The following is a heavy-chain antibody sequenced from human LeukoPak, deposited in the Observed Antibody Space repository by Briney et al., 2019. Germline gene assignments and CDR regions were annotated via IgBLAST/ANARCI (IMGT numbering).Heavy chain of an antibody. CDR2: IIPIFGTA. V-gene: IGHV1-69*13. CDR3: ASGTEGFLEWLSQDNYGMDV. D-gene: IGHD3-3*01. Sequence: GASVKVSCKASGGTFSSYAISWVRQAPGQGLEWMGGIIPIFGTANYAQKFQGRVTITADESTSTAYMELSSLRSEDTAVYYCASGTEGFLEWLSQDNYGMDVWGQGTTVTVSS. J-gene: IGHJ6*02. CDR1: GGTFSSYA.